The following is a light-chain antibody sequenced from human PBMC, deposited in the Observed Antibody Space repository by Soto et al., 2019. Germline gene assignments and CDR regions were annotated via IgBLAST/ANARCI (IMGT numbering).Light chain of an antibody. V-gene: IGLV2-14*01. J-gene: IGLJ1*01. CDR3: CSYTTSNTSQKV. CDR1: SSDVGGYNY. Sequence: QSVLTQPASVSGSPGQSITISCTGTSSDVGGYNYVSWYQQHPGKAPKFMIYDVSNRPSGVSNRFSGSKSGNTASLTISGLQAEDEADYYCCSYTTSNTSQKVFGTGTKVTVL. CDR2: DVS.